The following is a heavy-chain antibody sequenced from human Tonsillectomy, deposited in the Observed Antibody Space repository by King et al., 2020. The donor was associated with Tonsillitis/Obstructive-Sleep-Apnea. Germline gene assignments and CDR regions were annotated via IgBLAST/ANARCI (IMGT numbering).Heavy chain of an antibody. Sequence: DVQLVESGGGLVQPGGSLRLSCAASGFTFSSYSMNWVRQAPGRGLEWVSYISSSSSTIYYADSVKGRFTVSRDNAKNSHYLQMNSLRDEDTAVYYCARDTGRGISPFDCWGQGTLVTVSS. D-gene: IGHD2-15*01. CDR3: ARDTGRGISPFDC. V-gene: IGHV3-48*02. J-gene: IGHJ4*02. CDR2: ISSSSSTI. CDR1: GFTFSSYS.